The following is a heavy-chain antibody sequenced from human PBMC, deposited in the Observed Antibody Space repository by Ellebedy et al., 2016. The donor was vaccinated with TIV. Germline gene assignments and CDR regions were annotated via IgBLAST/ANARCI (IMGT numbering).Heavy chain of an antibody. D-gene: IGHD1-26*01. J-gene: IGHJ5*02. CDR2: ISYDGSNK. CDR1: GFTFSSYA. V-gene: IGHV3-30-3*01. CDR3: ARDIRDSGNYGWFDP. Sequence: GESLKISXAASGFTFSSYAMHWVRQAPGKGLEWVAVISYDGSNKYYADSVKGRFTISRDNSKNTLYLQMNSLRAEDTAVYYCARDIRDSGNYGWFDPWGQGSLVTVSS.